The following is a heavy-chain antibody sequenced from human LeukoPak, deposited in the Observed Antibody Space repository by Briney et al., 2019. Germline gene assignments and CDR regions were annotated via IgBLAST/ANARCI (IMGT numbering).Heavy chain of an antibody. D-gene: IGHD6-19*01. V-gene: IGHV4-39*01. CDR3: ASLQYSSGWPFDY. J-gene: IGHJ4*02. CDR1: GGSISSSSYY. CDR2: IYYSGST. Sequence: SETLSLTCTVSGGSISSSSYYWGWIREPPGKGLEWIGSIYYSGSTYYNPSLKSRVTISVDTSKNQFSLKLSSVTAADTAVYYCASLQYSSGWPFDYWGQGTLVTVSS.